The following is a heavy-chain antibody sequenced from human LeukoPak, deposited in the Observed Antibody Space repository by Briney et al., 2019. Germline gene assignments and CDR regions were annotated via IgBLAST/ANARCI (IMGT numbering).Heavy chain of an antibody. D-gene: IGHD6-19*01. CDR1: GFTFSSYA. J-gene: IGHJ5*02. CDR3: ARDRKQWLRGPFDP. V-gene: IGHV4-59*01. Sequence: GSPRLSCAASGFTFSSYAMSWVRQPPGKGLEWIGYIYYSGSTNYNPSLKSRVTISVDTSKNQFSLKLRSVTAADTAVYYCARDRKQWLRGPFDPWGQGTLVTVSS. CDR2: IYYSGST.